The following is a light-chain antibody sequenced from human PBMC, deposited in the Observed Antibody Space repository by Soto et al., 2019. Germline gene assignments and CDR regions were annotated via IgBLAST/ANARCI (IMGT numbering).Light chain of an antibody. CDR2: ATS. CDR1: QNIRSS. CDR3: QQCYSSRWT. J-gene: IGKJ1*01. Sequence: DIQMTQSPSSLSASVGDRVTITCRASQNIRSSLNWYQQKPGKAPQLLIYATSSLQTGVPSRFSASGSGTDFSLVISDLQPEDSAAYYCQQCYSSRWTSGRGTKVEI. V-gene: IGKV1-39*01.